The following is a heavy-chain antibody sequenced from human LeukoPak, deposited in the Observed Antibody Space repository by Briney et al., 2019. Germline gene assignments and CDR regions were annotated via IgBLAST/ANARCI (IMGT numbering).Heavy chain of an antibody. CDR2: ISSSSSYI. Sequence: GGSLRLSCAASGFTFSSYSMNWVRQAPGKGLEWVSSISSSSSYIYYADSVKGRFTISRDNAKNSLYLQMNSLRAEDTAVYYCARVLSHYAFDIWGQGTMVTVSS. CDR1: GFTFSSYS. D-gene: IGHD3-3*02. V-gene: IGHV3-21*01. J-gene: IGHJ3*02. CDR3: ARVLSHYAFDI.